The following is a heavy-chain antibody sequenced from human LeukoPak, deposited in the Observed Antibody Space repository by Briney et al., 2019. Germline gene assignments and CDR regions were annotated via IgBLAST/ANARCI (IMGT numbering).Heavy chain of an antibody. V-gene: IGHV3-30-3*01. CDR3: AKDQSRDDSSGYFFN. CDR2: ISYDGNNK. D-gene: IGHD3-22*01. Sequence: GGSLRLSCAASGFTLSSYALHWVRQAPGKGLEWVTCISYDGNNKYYTDSVKGRFTITRGNPKNTLYLQINSLRVEDTAVYYCAKDQSRDDSSGYFFNWGQGTLVTVSS. CDR1: GFTLSSYA. J-gene: IGHJ4*02.